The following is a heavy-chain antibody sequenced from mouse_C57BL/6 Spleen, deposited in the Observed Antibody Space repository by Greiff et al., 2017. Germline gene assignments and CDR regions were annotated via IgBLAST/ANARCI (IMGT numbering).Heavy chain of an antibody. CDR1: GYTFTSYW. CDR3: ARGEFRVYAMDY. J-gene: IGHJ4*01. CDR2: INPSNGGT. V-gene: IGHV1-53*01. Sequence: VQLQQPGTELVKPGASVKLSCKASGYTFTSYWMHWVKQRPGQGLEWIGNINPSNGGTNYNEKFKSKATLTVDKSSSTAYMQLSSLTSEDSAVYCCARGEFRVYAMDYWGQGTSVTVSS. D-gene: IGHD3-3*01.